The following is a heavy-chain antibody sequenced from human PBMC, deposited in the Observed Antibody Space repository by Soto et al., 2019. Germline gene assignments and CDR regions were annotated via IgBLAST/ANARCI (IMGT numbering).Heavy chain of an antibody. V-gene: IGHV3-66*01. CDR3: ARDMSMVRGVTPVDY. CDR2: IYSGGST. J-gene: IGHJ4*02. D-gene: IGHD3-10*01. CDR1: GFTVSSNY. Sequence: EVQLVESGGGLVQPGGSLRLSCAASGFTVSSNYMSWVRQAPGKGLEWVSVIYSGGSTYYADSVKGRLTISRDNSKHTLYLQMNSLRAEDTAVYYCARDMSMVRGVTPVDYWGQGTLVTVSS.